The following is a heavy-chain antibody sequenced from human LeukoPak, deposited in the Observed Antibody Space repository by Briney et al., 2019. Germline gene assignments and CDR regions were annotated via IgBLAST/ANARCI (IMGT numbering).Heavy chain of an antibody. Sequence: SETLSLTCTVSGGSISSYYWSWIRQPPGKGLEWIGYIYYSGSTNYNPSLKSRVTISVDTSKNQFSLKLSSVTAADTAVYYCARPWDSSGWYIAFDIWGQGTMVTVSS. CDR2: IYYSGST. J-gene: IGHJ3*02. D-gene: IGHD6-19*01. CDR1: GGSISSYY. CDR3: ARPWDSSGWYIAFDI. V-gene: IGHV4-59*12.